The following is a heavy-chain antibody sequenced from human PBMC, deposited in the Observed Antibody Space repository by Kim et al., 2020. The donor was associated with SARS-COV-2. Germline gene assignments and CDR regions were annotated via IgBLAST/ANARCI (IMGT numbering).Heavy chain of an antibody. Sequence: SETLSLTCTVSGGSISSSSHYWGWISQTPGKGLEWIGNIYYSGSTYYNPSLKSRVTISVDTSKNQFSLKLNSVTAADTAVYYCACDSLSSRAGGNGYWGQGTLVTVSS. V-gene: IGHV4-39*07. J-gene: IGHJ4*02. CDR3: ACDSLSSRAGGNGY. CDR2: IYYSGST. CDR1: GGSISSSSHY. D-gene: IGHD3-16*01.